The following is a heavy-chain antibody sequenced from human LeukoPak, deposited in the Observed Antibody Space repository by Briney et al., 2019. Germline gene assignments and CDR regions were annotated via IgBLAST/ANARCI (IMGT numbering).Heavy chain of an antibody. CDR3: ATRGVVVVTARPYYFDY. J-gene: IGHJ4*02. CDR2: INHSGST. D-gene: IGHD2-21*02. V-gene: IGHV4-34*01. CDR1: GGSFSGYY. Sequence: SETLSLTCAVNGGSFSGYYWSWIRQPPGKGLEWIGEINHSGSTNYNPSLKSRVTISVDTSKNQFSLKLSSVTAADTAVYYCATRGVVVVTARPYYFDYWGQGTLVTVSS.